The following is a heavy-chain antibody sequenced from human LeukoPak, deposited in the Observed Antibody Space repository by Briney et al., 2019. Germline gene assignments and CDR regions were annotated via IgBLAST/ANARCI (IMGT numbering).Heavy chain of an antibody. V-gene: IGHV4-34*01. Sequence: SETLSLTCAVYGGSFSGYYWSLIRQPPGKGLEWIGEINHSGSTNYNPSLKSRVSISVDTSKNQFSLKLSSVTAADTAVYYCARGYSMDVWGKGTTVTVSS. J-gene: IGHJ6*03. CDR1: GGSFSGYY. CDR2: INHSGST. D-gene: IGHD5-18*01. CDR3: ARGYSMDV.